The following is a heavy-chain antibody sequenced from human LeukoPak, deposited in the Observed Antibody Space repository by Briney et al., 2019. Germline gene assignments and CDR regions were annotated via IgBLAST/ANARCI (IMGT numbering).Heavy chain of an antibody. CDR2: INAGNGST. D-gene: IGHD3-10*01. Sequence: ASVKVSCKASGYTFTSYAMHWVRQAPGQRLEWMGWINAGNGSTKYSQKFQGRVTITRDTSASTAYMELSSLRSEDTAVYYCARVITMVRGGLGYWGQGTLVTVSS. V-gene: IGHV1-3*01. CDR3: ARVITMVRGGLGY. CDR1: GYTFTSYA. J-gene: IGHJ4*02.